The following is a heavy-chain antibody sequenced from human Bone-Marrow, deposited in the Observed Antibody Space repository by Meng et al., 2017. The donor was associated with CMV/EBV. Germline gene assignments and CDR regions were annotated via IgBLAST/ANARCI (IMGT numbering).Heavy chain of an antibody. D-gene: IGHD1-26*01. CDR1: GFTFSSYA. CDR3: AKVFSSRGGSYYPLFDY. J-gene: IGHJ4*02. CDR2: ISGSGGST. Sequence: GGSLRLSCAVSGFTFSSYAMSWVRQAPGKGLEWVSAISGSGGSTYYADSVKGRFTISRDNSKNTLYLQMNSLRAEDTAVYYCAKVFSSRGGSYYPLFDYWGQGSWSPSPQ. V-gene: IGHV3-23*01.